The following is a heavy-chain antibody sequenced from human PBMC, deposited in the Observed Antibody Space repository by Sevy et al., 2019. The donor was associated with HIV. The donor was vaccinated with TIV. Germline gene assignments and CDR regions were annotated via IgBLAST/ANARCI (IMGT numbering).Heavy chain of an antibody. CDR3: AVGRQWPSDFDF. Sequence: GESLKISCQASGYSFPTYWIAWVRQMPGKGLEWVGIVWPIESDTTYSPSFQGQVTISVDKSINTVYLHWSSLKASHTGVYYCAVGRQWPSDFDFWGQGTLVTVSS. D-gene: IGHD6-19*01. CDR2: VWPIESDT. J-gene: IGHJ4*02. V-gene: IGHV5-51*01. CDR1: GYSFPTYW.